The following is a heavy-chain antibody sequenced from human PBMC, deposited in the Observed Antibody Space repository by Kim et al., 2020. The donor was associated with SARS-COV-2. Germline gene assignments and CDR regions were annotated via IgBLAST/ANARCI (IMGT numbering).Heavy chain of an antibody. D-gene: IGHD6-13*01. CDR1: GFTFDDYA. Sequence: GGSLRLSCAASGFTFDDYAMHWVRQAPGKGLEWVSLISWDGGSTYYADSVKGRFTISRDNSKNSLYLQMNSLRAEDTALYYCAKGDRVGYSSSWYGRYYYYGMDVWGQGTTVTVSS. CDR2: ISWDGGST. CDR3: AKGDRVGYSSSWYGRYYYYGMDV. J-gene: IGHJ6*02. V-gene: IGHV3-43D*03.